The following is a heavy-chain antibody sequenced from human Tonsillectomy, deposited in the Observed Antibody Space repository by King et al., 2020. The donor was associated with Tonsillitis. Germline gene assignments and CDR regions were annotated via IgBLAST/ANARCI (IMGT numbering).Heavy chain of an antibody. CDR3: ARGLLGYCSTTSCYLYF. CDR1: GYTFTDYG. CDR2: ITPYNGNT. Sequence: QLVQSGAEVKKPGASVKVSCTASGYTFTDYGISWVRQAPGQGLEWVGSITPYNGNTYYAQKLQDRVTMTTDTSTSTAYMELRSLRSDDTAVYYCARGLLGYCSTTSCYLYFWGQGTLVTVSS. V-gene: IGHV1-18*04. D-gene: IGHD2-2*01. J-gene: IGHJ4*02.